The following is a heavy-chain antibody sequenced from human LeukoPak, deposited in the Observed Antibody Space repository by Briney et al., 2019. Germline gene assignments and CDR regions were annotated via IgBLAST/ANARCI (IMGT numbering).Heavy chain of an antibody. Sequence: ASVKVSCKASGFTFTSSAVQWVRQARGQRLERIGWIVVGSGNTNYAQKFQERVTITRDMSTSTAYMELSSLRSEDTAVYYCARGESGSYGAVDYWGQGTLVTVSS. CDR3: ARGESGSYGAVDY. D-gene: IGHD1-26*01. J-gene: IGHJ4*02. CDR2: IVVGSGNT. V-gene: IGHV1-58*01. CDR1: GFTFTSSA.